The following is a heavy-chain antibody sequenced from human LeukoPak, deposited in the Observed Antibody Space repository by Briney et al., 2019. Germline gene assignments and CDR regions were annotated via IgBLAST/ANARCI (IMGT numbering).Heavy chain of an antibody. V-gene: IGHV4-39*01. Sequence: PSETLSLTCTVAGRSISSSSHFWGWIREPPGKGLEWIGNIYFSGTTYYNPSLKSRVTIFEDTSKNQFSLKLSSVTAADTAVYYCARLCDFWSGCYMDVWGKGTTVTVSS. J-gene: IGHJ6*03. CDR3: ARLCDFWSGCYMDV. D-gene: IGHD3-3*01. CDR2: IYFSGTT. CDR1: GRSISSSSHF.